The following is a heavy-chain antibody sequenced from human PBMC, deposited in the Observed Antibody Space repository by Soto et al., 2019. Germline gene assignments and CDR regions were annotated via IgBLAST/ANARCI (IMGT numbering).Heavy chain of an antibody. CDR3: ARRYCSGGSCYSALDY. D-gene: IGHD2-15*01. J-gene: IGHJ4*02. CDR2: IFYSGST. CDR1: GGSISSYG. V-gene: IGHV4-59*01. Sequence: PSETLSLTCTVSGGSISSYGWSWIRQPPGKGLEWIGYIFYSGSTNYNPSLKSRVTISVDTSKNQFSLKLSSVTAADTAVYYCARRYCSGGSCYSALDYWGQGTLLTVSS.